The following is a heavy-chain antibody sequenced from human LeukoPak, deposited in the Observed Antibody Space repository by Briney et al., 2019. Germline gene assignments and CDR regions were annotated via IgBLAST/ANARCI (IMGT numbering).Heavy chain of an antibody. J-gene: IGHJ1*01. D-gene: IGHD2-2*01. CDR2: INHSGST. CDR3: AIDVGPYCSSTSCFEEYFQH. CDR1: GGSFSGYY. V-gene: IGHV4-34*01. Sequence: PSETLSLTCAVYGGSFSGYYWSWIRQPPGKGLEWIGEINHSGSTNYNPSLKSRVTISVDTSENQFSLKLSSVTAADTAVYYCAIDVGPYCSSTSCFEEYFQHWGQGTLVTVSS.